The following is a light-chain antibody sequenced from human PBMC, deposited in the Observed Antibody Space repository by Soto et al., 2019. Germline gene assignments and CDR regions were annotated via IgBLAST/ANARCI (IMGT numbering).Light chain of an antibody. CDR2: GAS. V-gene: IGKV3-15*01. CDR1: QSVNTN. CDR3: QQYATSPT. Sequence: EIVMTQSPSTLSVSPGQRFTLSFRASQSVNTNLAWYQHKPGQAPRLLIYGASTRATGIPARFSGTGSGTEFTLTISRLQPEDFAVYYCQQYATSPTFGQGTRLETK. J-gene: IGKJ5*01.